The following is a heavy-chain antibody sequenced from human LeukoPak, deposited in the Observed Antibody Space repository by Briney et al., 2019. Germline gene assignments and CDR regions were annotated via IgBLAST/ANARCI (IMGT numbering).Heavy chain of an antibody. CDR1: GFTFSSYG. CDR3: SVVGATRGIDY. D-gene: IGHD1-26*01. J-gene: IGHJ4*02. CDR2: ISGSGGST. Sequence: SGGSLRLSCAASGFTFSSYGMSWVRQAPGKGLEWVSAISGSGGSTYYADSVKGRFTISRDNSKNTLYLQMNSLRAEDTAVYYCSVVGATRGIDYWGQGTLVTVSS. V-gene: IGHV3-23*01.